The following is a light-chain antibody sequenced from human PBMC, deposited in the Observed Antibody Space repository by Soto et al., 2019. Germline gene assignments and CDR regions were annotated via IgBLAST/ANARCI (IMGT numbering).Light chain of an antibody. Sequence: QSALTQPRSVSGSPGQSVTISCTGTNSDVGGYNYVSWYQQYPGKAPKLMISGVSERPSGVPDRFSGSKSGNTASLTVSGLQAEDEADYYCSSFAGANIWVFGGGTKLTVL. J-gene: IGLJ3*02. CDR3: SSFAGANIWV. CDR1: NSDVGGYNY. V-gene: IGLV2-11*01. CDR2: GVS.